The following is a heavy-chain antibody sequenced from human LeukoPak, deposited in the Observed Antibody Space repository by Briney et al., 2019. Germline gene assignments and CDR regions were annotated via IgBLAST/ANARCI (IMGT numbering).Heavy chain of an antibody. Sequence: RGESLKISCKGSGYSFTSYRIGWVRQMPGKVLEWMGIIYPGDSDTRYSPSFQGQVTISADKSISTAYLQWSSLKASDTAMYYCARQYYDSSGYSYYFDHWGQGPLVTVSS. CDR2: IYPGDSDT. CDR3: ARQYYDSSGYSYYFDH. CDR1: GYSFTSYR. V-gene: IGHV5-51*01. D-gene: IGHD3-22*01. J-gene: IGHJ4*02.